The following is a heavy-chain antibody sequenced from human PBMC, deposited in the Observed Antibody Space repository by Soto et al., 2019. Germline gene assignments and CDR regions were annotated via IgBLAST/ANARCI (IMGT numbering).Heavy chain of an antibody. CDR1: GYTFTTYG. Sequence: QVQLVQSGGEVKKPGASVKVSCKTSGYTFTTYGISWVRQAPGQGLGWVGWISGYSGKTHYAQKCQGKATMTTDTSTNPSSLELRSLRSDDTAVYYCARGPYLGDHQYWGQGTLVTVSP. J-gene: IGHJ4*02. V-gene: IGHV1-18*01. CDR3: ARGPYLGDHQY. D-gene: IGHD3-16*01. CDR2: ISGYSGKT.